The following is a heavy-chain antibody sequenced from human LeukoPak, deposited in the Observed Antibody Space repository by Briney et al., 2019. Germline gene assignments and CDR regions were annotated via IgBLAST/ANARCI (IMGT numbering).Heavy chain of an antibody. V-gene: IGHV3-30*18. CDR1: GLTFSNYA. CDR3: AKDNSSGYYSGVDY. D-gene: IGHD3-22*01. Sequence: GGSLRLSCAASGLTFSNYAMSWVRQAPGKGLEWVAVISYDGSNKYYADSVKGRFTISRDNSKNTLYLQMNSLRAEDTAVYYCAKDNSSGYYSGVDYWGQGTLVTVSS. J-gene: IGHJ4*02. CDR2: ISYDGSNK.